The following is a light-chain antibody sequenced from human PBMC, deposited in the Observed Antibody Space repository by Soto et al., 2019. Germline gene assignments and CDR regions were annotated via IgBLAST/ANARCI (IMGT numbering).Light chain of an antibody. J-gene: IGLJ3*02. CDR2: EVN. Sequence: QSALTQPASVSGTPGQSITISSTGTNSDVGKYDFVSWYQHYPDKAPKFIIYEVNKRPSGVSHRFSGSKSGSTASLTISGLQAEDEAHYYCCSYTSSETVVFGGGTKVTVL. CDR3: CSYTSSETVV. V-gene: IGLV2-23*02. CDR1: NSDVGKYDF.